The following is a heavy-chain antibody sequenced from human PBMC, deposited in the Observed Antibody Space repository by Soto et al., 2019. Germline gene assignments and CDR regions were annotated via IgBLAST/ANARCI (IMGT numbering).Heavy chain of an antibody. Sequence: ASVKVSCKASGGTFSSYAISWVRQAPGQGLEWMGGIIPIFGTANYAQKFQGRVTITADASTSTAYMELSSLRSDDTAVYYCARDLYCTVTTRNCYYGMDVWGQGTTVTVSS. D-gene: IGHD4-17*01. CDR3: ARDLYCTVTTRNCYYGMDV. CDR1: GGTFSSYA. V-gene: IGHV1-69*13. J-gene: IGHJ6*02. CDR2: IIPIFGTA.